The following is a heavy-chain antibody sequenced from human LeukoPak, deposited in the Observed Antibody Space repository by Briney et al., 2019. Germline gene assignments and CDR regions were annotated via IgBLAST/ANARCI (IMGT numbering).Heavy chain of an antibody. CDR2: ISTISSTK. D-gene: IGHD4-17*01. CDR1: GFTFSSYD. J-gene: IGHJ4*02. CDR3: ARGKIGYYYGDYDGY. Sequence: GGSLRLSCAASGFTFSSYDMNWVRQAPGKGLEWVSHISTISSTKYYADSVKGRFTISRDNAKNSLYLQMNSLRDEDTAVYYCARGKIGYYYGDYDGYWGQGTLVTVSS. V-gene: IGHV3-48*02.